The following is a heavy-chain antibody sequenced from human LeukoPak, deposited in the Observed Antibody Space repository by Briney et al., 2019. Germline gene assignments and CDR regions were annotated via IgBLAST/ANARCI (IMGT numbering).Heavy chain of an antibody. V-gene: IGHV3-15*01. CDR3: TSRYYDILTGYYRFDY. Sequence: GGSLRLSCAASGFTFSDAWMYWVRQAPGKGLEWVGHIKSKTDGGTTDYAAPVKGRFTISRDDSKNTLYLQMNSLKTEDTAVYYCTSRYYDILTGYYRFDYWGQGTLVTVSS. CDR1: GFTFSDAW. J-gene: IGHJ4*02. CDR2: IKSKTDGGTT. D-gene: IGHD3-9*01.